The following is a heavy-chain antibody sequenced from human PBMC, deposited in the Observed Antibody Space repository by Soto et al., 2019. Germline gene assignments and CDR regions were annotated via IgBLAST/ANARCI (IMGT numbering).Heavy chain of an antibody. Sequence: QLQLQESGSGLVKPSQTLSLTCAVSGGSISSDGYSWSWIRQPPGKGLEWIGYIYHSGSTYYNPSLKSRVTISVDRSKNQSSLKLNSVTAADTAVYYRARVDFRANSWYYFDYWGQGTLVTVSS. CDR2: IYHSGST. D-gene: IGHD7-27*01. V-gene: IGHV4-30-2*01. CDR1: GGSISSDGYS. J-gene: IGHJ4*02. CDR3: ARVDFRANSWYYFDY.